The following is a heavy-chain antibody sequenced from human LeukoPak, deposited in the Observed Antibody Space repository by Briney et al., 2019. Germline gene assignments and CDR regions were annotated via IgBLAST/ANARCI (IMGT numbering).Heavy chain of an antibody. Sequence: SVKVSCKASGGTFSSYAISWVRQAPGQGLEWMGGIIPIFGTANYAQKFQGRVTMTEDTSTDTAYMELSSLRSEDTAVYYCATDASLRGSPRDYFDYWGQGTLVTVSS. CDR3: ATDASLRGSPRDYFDY. V-gene: IGHV1-69*06. CDR1: GGTFSSYA. J-gene: IGHJ4*02. CDR2: IIPIFGTA. D-gene: IGHD2-15*01.